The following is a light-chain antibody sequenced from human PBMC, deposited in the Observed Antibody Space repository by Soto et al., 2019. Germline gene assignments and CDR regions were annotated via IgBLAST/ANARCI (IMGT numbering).Light chain of an antibody. V-gene: IGKV3-20*01. CDR3: QQYGSSPLT. CDR2: GAS. J-gene: IGKJ4*01. Sequence: ESVLTQSTGTLSLSPGERATLSCRASQSVSSSFLAWYQQKPGQAPRLLIYGASSRATGIPDRFSGSGSGTDFTLPISRLEPEDVAVYYCQQYGSSPLTFGGGTKVEIK. CDR1: QSVSSSF.